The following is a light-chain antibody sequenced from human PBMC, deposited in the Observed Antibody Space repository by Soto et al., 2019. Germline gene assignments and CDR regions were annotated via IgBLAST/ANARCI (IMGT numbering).Light chain of an antibody. J-gene: IGKJ2*01. Sequence: DIQMTQSPSSLSASVGHTVTITCRASQDVRSDLGWYQHKPGKAPKRLIYAASRLQGGVPLRFSGSGSGTEFTLTIGSLQPEDSATYYCLQHDSFPYTFGQGTRLEI. CDR2: AAS. CDR3: LQHDSFPYT. CDR1: QDVRSD. V-gene: IGKV1-17*01.